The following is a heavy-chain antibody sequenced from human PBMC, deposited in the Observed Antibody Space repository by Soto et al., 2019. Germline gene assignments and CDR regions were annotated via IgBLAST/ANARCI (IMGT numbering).Heavy chain of an antibody. D-gene: IGHD3-9*01. CDR2: ISGSGGST. CDR1: GFTFSTYA. V-gene: IGHV3-23*01. J-gene: IGHJ4*02. CDR3: AKGFEDILTCFDS. Sequence: GGSVILSGAASGFTFSTYAMSRVRQAPGKGLEWVSGISGSGGSTYYAGSMKGRFTISRDNSKNTLYLQMSNLRAEDTAVYYCAKGFEDILTCFDSWGQGTLVTVS.